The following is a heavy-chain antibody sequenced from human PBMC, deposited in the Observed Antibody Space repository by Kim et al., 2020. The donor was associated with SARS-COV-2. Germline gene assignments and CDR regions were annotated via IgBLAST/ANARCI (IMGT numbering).Heavy chain of an antibody. D-gene: IGHD2-2*01. J-gene: IGHJ6*01. V-gene: IGHV4-39*01. CDR2: IYYSGST. CDR3: ARHCSSTSCYYYYYGM. Sequence: SETLSLTCTVSGGSISSSSYYWGWIRQPPGKGLEWIGSIYYSGSTYYNPALKSRVTISVDTSKNQFSLKLSSVTAADTAVYYCARHCSSTSCYYYYYGM. CDR1: GGSISSSSYY.